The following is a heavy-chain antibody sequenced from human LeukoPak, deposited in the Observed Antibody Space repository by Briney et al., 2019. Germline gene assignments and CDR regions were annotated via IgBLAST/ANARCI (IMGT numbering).Heavy chain of an antibody. CDR1: GGSISSGGYS. V-gene: IGHV4-30-2*01. Sequence: SQTLCLTCAVSGGSISSGGYSWSWIRQPPGKGLEWIGYIYHSGSTYYNPSLKSRVTISVDRSKNQFSLKLSSVTAADTAVYYCARTQTTVVTHWGQGTLVTVSS. D-gene: IGHD4-23*01. CDR2: IYHSGST. J-gene: IGHJ4*02. CDR3: ARTQTTVVTH.